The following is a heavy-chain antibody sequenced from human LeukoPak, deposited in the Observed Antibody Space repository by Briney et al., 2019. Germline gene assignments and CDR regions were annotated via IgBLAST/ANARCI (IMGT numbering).Heavy chain of an antibody. D-gene: IGHD3-10*02. CDR1: GFTVSNKY. CDR2: IYSDGRT. J-gene: IGHJ6*04. Sequence: GGSLRLSCAASGFTVSNKYMTWVRQAPGKGLEWVSLIYSDGRTYYADSVKGRFTISRDNSKNTLYLQMNSLRAEDTAVYYCAELGITMIGGVWGKGTTVTISS. V-gene: IGHV3-53*01. CDR3: AELGITMIGGV.